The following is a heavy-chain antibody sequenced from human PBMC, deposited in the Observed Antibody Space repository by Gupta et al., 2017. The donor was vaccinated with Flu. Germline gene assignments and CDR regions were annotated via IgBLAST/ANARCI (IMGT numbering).Heavy chain of an antibody. CDR3: ARSVTGDYFDN. J-gene: IGHJ4*02. D-gene: IGHD7-27*01. CDR1: GDSISSGTYF. CDR2: SFYSGST. V-gene: IGHV4-39*01. Sequence: QLQQQESGPGLVRPSETLSLTCSVSGDSISSGTYFWAWIRQSPRKGLEWIGNSFYSGSTQYNPSLRRRLTMSIDTSTNQFSRRVTSMTAPDTAVYYCARSVTGDYFDNWGQGALVTVSS.